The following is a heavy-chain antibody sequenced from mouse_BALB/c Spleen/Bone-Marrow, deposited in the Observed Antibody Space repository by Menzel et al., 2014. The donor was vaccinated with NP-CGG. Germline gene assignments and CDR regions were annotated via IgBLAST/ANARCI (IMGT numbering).Heavy chain of an antibody. J-gene: IGHJ1*01. Sequence: VQLQQPGPELVKPGASVKISCKASGYSFTGYFMNWVVQSHGKSLEWIGRINPYNGDTFYNQKFKDKATLTEDKSSSTAHMELRSLASEDSAVYYCTRVTTNWYFDVWGAGTTVTVSS. CDR3: TRVTTNWYFDV. V-gene: IGHV1-20*02. CDR2: INPYNGDT. CDR1: GYSFTGYF. D-gene: IGHD1-1*01.